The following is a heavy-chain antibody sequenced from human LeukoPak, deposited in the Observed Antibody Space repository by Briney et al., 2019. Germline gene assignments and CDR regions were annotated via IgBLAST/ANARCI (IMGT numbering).Heavy chain of an antibody. CDR2: INHSGST. Sequence: PSETLSLTCTVSGGSISSSSYYWGWIRQPPGKGLEWIGEINHSGSTNYNPSLKSRVTISVDTSKNQFSLKLSSVTAADTAVYYCARVIKLTYYYDSSGYYRAFDIWGQGTMVTVSS. J-gene: IGHJ3*02. CDR1: GGSISSSSYY. CDR3: ARVIKLTYYYDSSGYYRAFDI. D-gene: IGHD3-22*01. V-gene: IGHV4-39*07.